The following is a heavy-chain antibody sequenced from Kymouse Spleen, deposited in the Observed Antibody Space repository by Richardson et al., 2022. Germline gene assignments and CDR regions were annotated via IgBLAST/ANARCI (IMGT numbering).Heavy chain of an antibody. CDR3: GVGAPYNWFDP. CDR1: GFTFSSYW. V-gene: IGHV3-7*01. J-gene: IGHJ5*02. Sequence: EVQLVESGGGLVQPGGSLRLSCAASGFTFSSYWMSWVRQAPGKGLEWVANIKQDGSEKYYVDSVKGRFTISRDNAKNSLYLQMNSLRAEDTAVYYCGVGAPYNWFDPWGQGTLVTVSS. D-gene: IGHD1-26*01. CDR2: IKQDGSEK.